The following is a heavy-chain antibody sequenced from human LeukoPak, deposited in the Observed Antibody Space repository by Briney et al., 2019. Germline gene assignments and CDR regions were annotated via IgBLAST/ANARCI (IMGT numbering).Heavy chain of an antibody. CDR3: ASGTFLVPKAWEWAFDI. Sequence: GGSLRLSCAASGFTFSDYWMSWVRQAPGKGLEWVASIKQDGSQKYYVDSVKGRFTISRDNAENSLYLQMDSLRADDTAVYYCASGTFLVPKAWEWAFDIWGQGTMVTVSS. V-gene: IGHV3-7*01. D-gene: IGHD3-3*01. CDR2: IKQDGSQK. J-gene: IGHJ3*02. CDR1: GFTFSDYW.